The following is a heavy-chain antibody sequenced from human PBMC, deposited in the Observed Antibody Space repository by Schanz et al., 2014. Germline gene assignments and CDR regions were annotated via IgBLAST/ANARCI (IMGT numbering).Heavy chain of an antibody. D-gene: IGHD3-9*01. V-gene: IGHV4-59*08. Sequence: QVQLQETGPGLVKPSETLSLTCTVSGGSMSSYYWTWIRQPPGKGLEWIGYIYYSGSTNYNPSLRSRVTISEDTPKNQFPLNLSSVTAADTAVYYCARQILIGAFDIWGQGTMVTVSS. CDR2: IYYSGST. J-gene: IGHJ3*02. CDR1: GGSMSSYY. CDR3: ARQILIGAFDI.